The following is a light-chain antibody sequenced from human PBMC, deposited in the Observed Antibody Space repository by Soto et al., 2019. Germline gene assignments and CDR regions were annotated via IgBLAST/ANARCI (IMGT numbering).Light chain of an antibody. CDR3: QQSYSIPLT. V-gene: IGKV1-39*01. CDR2: TTS. CDR1: QSISIN. J-gene: IGKJ4*01. Sequence: DIQMTQSPSSLSASIGDRVTITCRASQSISINLNWYQQRPGKAPKLLIYTTSTLQSGVPSRFSGSGSGTDFTLIVSSLQPEDFATYYCQQSYSIPLTFGGGTKVEIK.